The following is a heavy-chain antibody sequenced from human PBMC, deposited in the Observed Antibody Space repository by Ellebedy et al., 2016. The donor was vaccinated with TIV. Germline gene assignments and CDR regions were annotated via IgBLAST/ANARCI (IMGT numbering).Heavy chain of an antibody. CDR2: ITGSGVST. CDR1: TFTFSRYA. Sequence: GESLKISXAASTFTFSRYAMSWVRQAPGKGLEWVSAITGSGVSTYYADSAKGRFTISRDNSKNTLYLQMNSLRAEDTAVYYCARDQGMVKYYYYYGMDVWGQGTTVTVSS. D-gene: IGHD2-8*01. CDR3: ARDQGMVKYYYYYGMDV. V-gene: IGHV3-23*01. J-gene: IGHJ6*02.